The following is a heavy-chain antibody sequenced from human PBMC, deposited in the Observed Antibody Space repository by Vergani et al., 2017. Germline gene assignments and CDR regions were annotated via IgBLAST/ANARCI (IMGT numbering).Heavy chain of an antibody. Sequence: QVQLVQSGAEVKKPGSSVKVSCKASGGTFSSYAISWVRQAPGQGLEWMGRIIPIFGTANYAQKFQGRVTITADESTRTAYMELSSLRSEDTAVYYCARGIEVAFGGYGAFDIWGQGTMVTVSS. V-gene: IGHV1-69*18. CDR2: IIPIFGTA. D-gene: IGHD2-21*01. J-gene: IGHJ3*02. CDR3: ARGIEVAFGGYGAFDI. CDR1: GGTFSSYA.